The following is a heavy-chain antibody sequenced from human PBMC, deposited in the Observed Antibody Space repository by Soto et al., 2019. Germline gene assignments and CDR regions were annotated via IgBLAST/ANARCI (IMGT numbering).Heavy chain of an antibody. Sequence: SETLSLTCTVSGGSISSYYWGWIRQPPGKGLEWIGYIYYSESTKYNPSLESRVTISVDMSKSQIFLMLSSVTAADTAVYYCAREGGYYYDSSGYPPRYDAFDIWGQGTMVTVSS. CDR1: GGSISSYY. CDR2: IYYSEST. J-gene: IGHJ3*02. V-gene: IGHV4-59*12. D-gene: IGHD3-22*01. CDR3: AREGGYYYDSSGYPPRYDAFDI.